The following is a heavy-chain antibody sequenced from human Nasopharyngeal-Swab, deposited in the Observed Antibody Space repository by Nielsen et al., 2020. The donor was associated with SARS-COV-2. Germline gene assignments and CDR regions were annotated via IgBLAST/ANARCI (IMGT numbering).Heavy chain of an antibody. J-gene: IGHJ6*02. D-gene: IGHD4-17*01. CDR1: GGSFSGYY. Sequence: SETLSLTCAVYGGSFSGYYWSWIRQPPGKGLEWIGEINHSGSTNYNPSLKSRVTISVDTSKNQFSLKLSSVIAADTAVYYCARGTVTTRRSHTYYYYYGMDVWGQGTTVTVSS. V-gene: IGHV4-34*01. CDR2: INHSGST. CDR3: ARGTVTTRRSHTYYYYYGMDV.